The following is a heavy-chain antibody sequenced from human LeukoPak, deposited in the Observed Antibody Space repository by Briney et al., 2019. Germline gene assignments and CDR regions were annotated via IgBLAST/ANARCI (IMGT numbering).Heavy chain of an antibody. J-gene: IGHJ4*02. D-gene: IGHD6-19*01. V-gene: IGHV3-74*01. CDR1: GFTFSNYW. CDR2: ISDEGAHT. Sequence: GGSLRLSCAASGFTFSNYWMHWVRQAPGKGLVWVSRISDEGAHTFYADSVKGRFAMSRDNSKNTLYLQMNSLRAEDTAVYYCAKDLGSSGPLDYWGQGTLVTVSS. CDR3: AKDLGSSGPLDY.